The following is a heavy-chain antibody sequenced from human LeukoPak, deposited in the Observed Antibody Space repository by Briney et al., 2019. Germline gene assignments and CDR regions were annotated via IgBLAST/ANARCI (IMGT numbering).Heavy chain of an antibody. CDR2: IYSGGST. Sequence: GGSLRLSCAASGFTVSSNYMSWVRQAPGKGLGWVSVIYSGGSTYYADSVKGRFTISRDNSKNTLYLQMNSLRAEDTAVYYCARGGYYYYFDYWGQGTLVTVSS. V-gene: IGHV3-53*01. CDR1: GFTVSSNY. D-gene: IGHD3-22*01. J-gene: IGHJ4*02. CDR3: ARGGYYYYFDY.